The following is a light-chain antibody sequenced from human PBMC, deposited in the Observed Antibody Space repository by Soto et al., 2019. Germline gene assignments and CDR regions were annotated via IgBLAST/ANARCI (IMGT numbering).Light chain of an antibody. CDR1: SSNIGAGYE. CDR3: AAWDDSLNGLV. Sequence: QSVLTQPPSVSEAPGQRVTISCTGSSSNIGAGYEAHWYQQVPGTAPKLLIYNNNQRPSGVPDRFSGSKSGTSASLAISGLQSEDEADYYCAAWDDSLNGLVFGTGTKVTVL. J-gene: IGLJ1*01. V-gene: IGLV1-44*01. CDR2: NNN.